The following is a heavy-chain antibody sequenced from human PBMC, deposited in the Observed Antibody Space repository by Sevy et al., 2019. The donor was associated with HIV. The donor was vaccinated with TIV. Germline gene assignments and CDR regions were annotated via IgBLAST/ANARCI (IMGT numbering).Heavy chain of an antibody. J-gene: IGHJ4*02. CDR3: ARYAYIAVAGLYYFDY. D-gene: IGHD6-19*01. CDR1: GGSISSGGYY. CDR2: IYYSGST. Sequence: SQTLSLTCTVSGGSISSGGYYWSWIRQHPGKGLEWIGYIYYSGSTYYNPSLKSRVTISVDTSKNQFSLKLSSVTAADTAMYYCARYAYIAVAGLYYFDYWGQGTLVTVSS. V-gene: IGHV4-31*03.